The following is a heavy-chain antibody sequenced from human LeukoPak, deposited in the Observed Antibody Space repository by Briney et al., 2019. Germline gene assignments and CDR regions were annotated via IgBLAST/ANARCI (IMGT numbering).Heavy chain of an antibody. Sequence: PSETLSLTCAVSGYSISSGYYWGWIRQPAGKGLEWVGSIYHSGSTYYNPSLKSRVTISVDTSKNQFSLKLSSVTAADTAVYYCARGDWDYDYVWGSYRFPAPYFDYWGQGTLVTVSS. J-gene: IGHJ4*02. D-gene: IGHD3-16*02. CDR2: IYHSGST. CDR1: GYSISSGYY. V-gene: IGHV4-38-2*01. CDR3: ARGDWDYDYVWGSYRFPAPYFDY.